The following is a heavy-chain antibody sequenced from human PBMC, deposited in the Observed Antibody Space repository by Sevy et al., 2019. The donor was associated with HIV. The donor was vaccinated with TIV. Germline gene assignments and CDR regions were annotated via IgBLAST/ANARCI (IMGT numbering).Heavy chain of an antibody. CDR2: ISGSGRST. CDR3: AKGDTNYYGMDV. J-gene: IGHJ6*02. V-gene: IGHV3-23*01. Sequence: GGSLRLSCRASGFTFNSYGMHWVRQAPGKGLEWVSAISGSGRSTYYADSVKGRFTISRDNSKKTLYLQMNSLRAEDTAVYYCAKGDTNYYGMDVWGQGTTVTVSS. CDR1: GFTFNSYG.